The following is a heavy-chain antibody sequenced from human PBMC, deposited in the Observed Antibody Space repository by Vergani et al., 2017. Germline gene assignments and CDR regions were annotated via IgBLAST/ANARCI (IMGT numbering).Heavy chain of an antibody. J-gene: IGHJ4*02. Sequence: QVQLVESGGGVVQPGRSLRLSCAASGFTFSSYGLHWVRQAPGKGLEWVAVIWYDGSNKYYADSVKGRFTISRDTSKNTLYLQMNSRRAEDTAVYYCARDPEVGATLDCFDYWGQGTLVTVSS. CDR3: ARDPEVGATLDCFDY. V-gene: IGHV3-33*01. CDR2: IWYDGSNK. D-gene: IGHD1-26*01. CDR1: GFTFSSYG.